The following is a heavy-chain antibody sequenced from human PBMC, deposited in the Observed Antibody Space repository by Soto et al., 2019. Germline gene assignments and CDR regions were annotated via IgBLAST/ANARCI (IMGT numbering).Heavy chain of an antibody. Sequence: PSETLSLTCSVSGGSITTYYWSWIRQPPGKGLEWIGYISYSGSTNYNPSLKSRITISPDTSKNQLSLKVRSVTAADTAVYYCARGNHRWLQLWYFDLWGRGTLVTVSS. CDR3: ARGNHRWLQLWYFDL. J-gene: IGHJ2*01. D-gene: IGHD5-12*01. V-gene: IGHV4-59*08. CDR2: ISYSGST. CDR1: GGSITTYY.